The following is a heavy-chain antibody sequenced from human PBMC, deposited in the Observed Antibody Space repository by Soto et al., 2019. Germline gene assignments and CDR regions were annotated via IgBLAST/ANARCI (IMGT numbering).Heavy chain of an antibody. CDR3: ARDPRLWFGELFLGLNYYYYYYMDV. CDR2: ISAYNGNT. V-gene: IGHV1-18*01. Sequence: AASVKVSCKASGYTFTSYGISWVRQAPGQGLEWMGWISAYNGNTNYAQKLQGRVTMTTDTSTSTAYMELRSLRSDDTAVYYCARDPRLWFGELFLGLNYYYYYYMDVWGKGTTVTVSS. D-gene: IGHD3-10*01. CDR1: GYTFTSYG. J-gene: IGHJ6*03.